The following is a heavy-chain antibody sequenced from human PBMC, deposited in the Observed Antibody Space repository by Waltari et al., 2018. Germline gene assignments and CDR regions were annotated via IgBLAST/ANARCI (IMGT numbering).Heavy chain of an antibody. CDR2: IYYSGST. Sequence: QLQLQESGPGLVKPSATLSLTCTVPGGSISSSSYYWGWIRQPPGKGLEWIGSIYYSGSTYYNPSLKIRVTISVDTSKNQFSRKLSSVTAADTAVYYCARQGGGAFDYWGQGTLVTVSS. D-gene: IGHD3-10*01. CDR3: ARQGGGAFDY. V-gene: IGHV4-39*01. J-gene: IGHJ4*02. CDR1: GGSISSSSYY.